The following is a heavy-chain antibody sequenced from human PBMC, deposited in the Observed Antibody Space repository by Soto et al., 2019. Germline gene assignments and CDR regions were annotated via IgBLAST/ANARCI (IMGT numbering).Heavy chain of an antibody. Sequence: WASVKVCCKASGGTFSSYAISWVRQAPGQGLEWMGGIIPIFGTANYAQKFQGRVTITADESTSTAYMELSSLRSEDTAVYYCARGLAVTYGMDVWGPGTTVTVS. CDR3: ARGLAVTYGMDV. J-gene: IGHJ6*02. V-gene: IGHV1-69*13. CDR2: IIPIFGTA. D-gene: IGHD4-4*01. CDR1: GGTFSSYA.